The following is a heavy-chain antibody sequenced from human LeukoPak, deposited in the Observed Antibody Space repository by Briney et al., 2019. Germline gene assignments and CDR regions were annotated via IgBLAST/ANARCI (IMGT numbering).Heavy chain of an antibody. CDR3: ARAPDDYDFWSGYYTTWRYFDY. CDR2: ISSSSSYI. D-gene: IGHD3-3*01. CDR1: GFTFSSYS. V-gene: IGHV3-21*01. Sequence: PGGSLRLSCAASGFTFSSYSMNWVRQAPGKGLEWVSSISSSSSYIYYAVSVKGRFTISRDNAKNSLYLQMNSLRAEDTAVYYCARAPDDYDFWSGYYTTWRYFDYWGQGTLVTVSS. J-gene: IGHJ4*02.